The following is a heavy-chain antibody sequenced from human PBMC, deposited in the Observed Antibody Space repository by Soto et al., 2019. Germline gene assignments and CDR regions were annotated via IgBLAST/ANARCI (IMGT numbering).Heavy chain of an antibody. CDR1: GGSFRGFY. CDR3: ARGIAMKTPIEGDAPNKYYFDS. V-gene: IGHV4-34*01. D-gene: IGHD2-21*01. Sequence: PSETLSLPSAVYGGSFRGFYGSRILQPTGRGLEWIGEINHTGNTNYNPSLKSRVTISVDTSKNQFSLKLRSVTAADSTFYYCARGIAMKTPIEGDAPNKYYFDSWGQGTLVTVSS. CDR2: INHTGNT. J-gene: IGHJ4*02.